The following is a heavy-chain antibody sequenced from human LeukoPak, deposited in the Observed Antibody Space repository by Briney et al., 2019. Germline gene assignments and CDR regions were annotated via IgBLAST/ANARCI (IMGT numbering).Heavy chain of an antibody. D-gene: IGHD3-10*01. CDR3: TREPFSMARESTRNAFDI. CDR1: GFTFSGSA. J-gene: IGHJ3*02. V-gene: IGHV3-73*01. CDR2: IRSKAKSYAT. Sequence: PGGSLRLSCAASGFTFSGSAMHWVRQASGKGLEWVGRIRSKAKSYATAYAASVKGRFTISRDDSKNTAYLQMSSLKTEDTAVYYCTREPFSMARESTRNAFDIWGQGTMVTVSS.